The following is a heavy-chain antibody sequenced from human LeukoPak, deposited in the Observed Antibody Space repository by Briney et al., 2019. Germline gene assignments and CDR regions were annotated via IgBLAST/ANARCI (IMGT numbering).Heavy chain of an antibody. Sequence: PGGSLRLSCAASAFIVSNYALACVRHAPGKRLEWVAAIRGSDDYANYADAVKGRFTISRDRSKNELSLQMNSLRAEDTAIYYCGRDTNGGYVGAFEFWGQGTMVTVSS. CDR1: AFIVSNYA. V-gene: IGHV3-23*01. CDR2: IRGSDDYA. D-gene: IGHD5-12*01. J-gene: IGHJ3*01. CDR3: GRDTNGGYVGAFEF.